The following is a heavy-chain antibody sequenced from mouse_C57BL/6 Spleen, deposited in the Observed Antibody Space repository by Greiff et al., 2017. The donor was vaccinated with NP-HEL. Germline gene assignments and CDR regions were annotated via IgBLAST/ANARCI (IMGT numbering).Heavy chain of an antibody. Sequence: EVQLQQSGTVLARPGASVKMSCKTSGYTFTSYWMHWVKQRPGQGLEWIGAIYPGNSDTSYNQKFKGKAKLTAVTSASTAYMERSGLTNENTAVYYYTRPGTGYYSGYWGQGTTLTVSS. J-gene: IGHJ2*01. CDR1: GYTFTSYW. D-gene: IGHD4-1*01. CDR3: TRPGTGYYSGY. CDR2: IYPGNSDT. V-gene: IGHV1-5*01.